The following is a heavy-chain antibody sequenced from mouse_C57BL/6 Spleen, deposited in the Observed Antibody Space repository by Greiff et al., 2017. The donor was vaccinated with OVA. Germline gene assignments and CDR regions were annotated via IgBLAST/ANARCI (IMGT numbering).Heavy chain of an antibody. V-gene: IGHV1-80*01. CDR3: ARPLITTVASYAMDD. J-gene: IGHJ4*01. D-gene: IGHD1-1*01. Sequence: QVQLKQSGAELVKPGASVKISCKASGYAFSSYWMNWVKQRPGKGLEWIGQIYTGDGDNTSNGKVKGKATLTAAKSSSTAYMQLSSLTSEDSAVYCCARPLITTVASYAMDDWGQGTSVTVAS. CDR2: IYTGDGDN. CDR1: GYAFSSYW.